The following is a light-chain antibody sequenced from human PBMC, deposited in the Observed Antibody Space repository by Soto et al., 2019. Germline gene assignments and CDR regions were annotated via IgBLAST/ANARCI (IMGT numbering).Light chain of an antibody. CDR1: QSVSSN. V-gene: IGKV3-20*01. J-gene: IGKJ1*01. CDR2: GAS. CDR3: QQYGSSPRT. Sequence: EVVLTNTPFTLSLSPGDRATLSGRASQSVSSNLAWYQQKPGQAPRLLIYGASTRATGIPARFSGSGSGTDFTLTIRRLEPDDFAVYYCQQYGSSPRTFGQRTNVDIK.